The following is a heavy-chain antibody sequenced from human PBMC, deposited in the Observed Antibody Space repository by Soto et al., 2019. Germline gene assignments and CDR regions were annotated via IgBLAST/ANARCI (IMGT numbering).Heavy chain of an antibody. CDR1: GHSLSSGGYY. V-gene: IGHV4-31*03. D-gene: IGHD6-19*01. J-gene: IGHJ5*01. CDR3: VRDRALDSSGHWFDS. Sequence: SETLSLTCTVSGHSLSSGGYYWSWIRQHPGKGLEWVGYIYFTGTTLYNPSLKSRLAISVDTSKNQFSLKLTSVTAADTAVYYCVRDRALDSSGHWFDSWGQGTLVTVSS. CDR2: IYFTGTT.